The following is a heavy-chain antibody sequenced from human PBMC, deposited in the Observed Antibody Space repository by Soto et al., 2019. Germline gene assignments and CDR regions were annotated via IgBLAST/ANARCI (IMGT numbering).Heavy chain of an antibody. J-gene: IGHJ4*02. CDR3: ARDHELYYVDY. V-gene: IGHV1-69*13. CDR2: IIPIFGTA. Sequence: ASVKISCKASGGTFSSYAISWVRQAPGQGLEWMGGIIPIFGTANYAQKFQGRVTITADESTSTAYMELSSLRSEDTAVYYCARDHELYYVDYWGQGTLVTVSS. D-gene: IGHD1-1*01. CDR1: GGTFSSYA.